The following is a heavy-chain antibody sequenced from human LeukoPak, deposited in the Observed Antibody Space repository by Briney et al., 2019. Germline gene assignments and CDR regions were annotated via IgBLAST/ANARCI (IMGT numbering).Heavy chain of an antibody. J-gene: IGHJ4*02. D-gene: IGHD6-13*01. CDR1: GFTFDDYA. CDR2: ISWNSGSI. V-gene: IGHV3-9*01. Sequence: PGGSLRLSCAASGFTFDDYAMHWVRQAPGKGLEWVSGISWNSGSIGYADSVKGRFTISRDNAKNSLYLQMNSLRAEDTALYYCAKDRYSSSWSRPYYFDYWRQGTLVTVSS. CDR3: AKDRYSSSWSRPYYFDY.